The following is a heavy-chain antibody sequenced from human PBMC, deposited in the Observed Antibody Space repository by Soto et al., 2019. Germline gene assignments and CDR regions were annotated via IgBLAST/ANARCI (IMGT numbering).Heavy chain of an antibody. CDR1: GYTFTSYY. CDR3: ARGLYYDSSGSDDAFDI. J-gene: IGHJ3*02. D-gene: IGHD3-22*01. Sequence: GASVKVSCKASGYTFTSYYMHWVRQAPGQGLEWMGWMNPNSGNTGYTQKFQGRVTMARNTSISTAYMELSSLRSEDTAVYYCARGLYYDSSGSDDAFDIWGQGTMVTVS. CDR2: MNPNSGNT. V-gene: IGHV1-8*02.